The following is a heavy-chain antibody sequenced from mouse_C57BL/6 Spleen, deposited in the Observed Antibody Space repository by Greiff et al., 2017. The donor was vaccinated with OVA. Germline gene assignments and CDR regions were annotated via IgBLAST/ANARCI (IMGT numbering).Heavy chain of an antibody. V-gene: IGHV14-4*01. D-gene: IGHD2-13*01. Sequence: VHVKQSGAELVRPGASVKLSCTASGFNIKDDYMHWVKQRPEQGLEWIGWIDPENGDTASASKFQGKATITADTSSNPAYLQLSSLTSEDTAVYYWTTGDDYWGQGTTLTVSS. J-gene: IGHJ2*01. CDR2: IDPENGDT. CDR3: TTGDDY. CDR1: GFNIKDDY.